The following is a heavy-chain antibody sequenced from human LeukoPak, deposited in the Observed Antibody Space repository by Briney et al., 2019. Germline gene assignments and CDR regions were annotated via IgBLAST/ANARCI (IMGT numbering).Heavy chain of an antibody. CDR3: IREGYYDSGGPFSGYFDY. J-gene: IGHJ4*02. Sequence: GGSLRLSCAASGFTFNQYVIHWARQAPGKGLEWVAVISNDGITRFYATSVKGRCTISRDDSKNTVYLQLSSLRVEDTAVYYCIREGYYDSGGPFSGYFDYWGRGDLVTVSS. CDR1: GFTFNQYV. CDR2: ISNDGITR. V-gene: IGHV3-30*04. D-gene: IGHD3-22*01.